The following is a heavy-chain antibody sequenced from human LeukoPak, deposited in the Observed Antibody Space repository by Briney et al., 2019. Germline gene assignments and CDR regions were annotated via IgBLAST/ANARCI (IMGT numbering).Heavy chain of an antibody. Sequence: GRSLRLSCAASGFTFRSYAMSWVRQAPGKGLEWVSAITGSGSSTYYADSVKGRFTISRDNSKNTLYLQMNSLRAEDSAVYYCAKDISPASSSTSSYTNWGQGTLVTVSS. CDR2: ITGSGSST. J-gene: IGHJ1*01. CDR3: AKDISPASSSTSSYTN. D-gene: IGHD2-2*02. V-gene: IGHV3-23*01. CDR1: GFTFRSYA.